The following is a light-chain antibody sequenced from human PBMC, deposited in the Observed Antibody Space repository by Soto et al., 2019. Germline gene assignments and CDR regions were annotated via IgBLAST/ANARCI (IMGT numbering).Light chain of an antibody. CDR1: QSILHSNGYNY. J-gene: IGKJ4*01. Sequence: DIVMTQSPLSLPVTPGEPASISCRSSQSILHSNGYNYQDWYLQKPGQSPQLLIYFGSSRASWVPERFSGSGSGTDFTLRISRVEPEDVGVYYCMHAQQSPPTFGGGTKVEIK. CDR3: MHAQQSPPT. CDR2: FGS. V-gene: IGKV2-28*01.